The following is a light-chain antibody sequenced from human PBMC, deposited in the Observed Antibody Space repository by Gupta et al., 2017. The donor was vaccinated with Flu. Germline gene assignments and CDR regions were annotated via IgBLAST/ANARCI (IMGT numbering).Light chain of an antibody. CDR1: QSITIY. V-gene: IGKV3-11*01. CDR2: DAS. CDR3: QQRSGVSLHT. J-gene: IGKJ2*01. Sequence: EIVLTQSPATLSLSPGDRAILSCRASQSITIYFAWYQQKPGQPPRLLMFDASNRAAGIPDRSSGSGSGTDFTLPISTLEPAEVVVFYCQQRSGVSLHTFGQGTKLE.